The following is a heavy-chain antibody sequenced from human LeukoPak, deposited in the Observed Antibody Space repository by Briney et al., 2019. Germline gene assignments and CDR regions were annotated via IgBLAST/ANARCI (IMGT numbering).Heavy chain of an antibody. J-gene: IGHJ4*02. CDR3: ARGPHQYCSGGSCYQFHY. V-gene: IGHV4-34*01. CDR1: GGSFSGYY. D-gene: IGHD2-15*01. Sequence: SETLSLTCAVYGGSFSGYYWSWIRQPPGKGLEWIGEINHSGSTNYNPSLKSRVTISVDTSKNQFSLKLSSVTAADTAVYYCARGPHQYCSGGSCYQFHYWGQGTLVTVSS. CDR2: INHSGST.